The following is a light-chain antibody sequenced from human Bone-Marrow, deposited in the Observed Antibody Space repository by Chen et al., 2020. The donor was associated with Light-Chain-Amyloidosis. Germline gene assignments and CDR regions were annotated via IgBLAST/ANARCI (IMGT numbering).Light chain of an antibody. Sequence: DIQMTQSTSSLSASVGDRVTITCQASQEINIFLNWYQQKPGKAPKILIYDATYLDAGVPSRFSGRGSWTDFTLTIRSLQPEDVATYYCHQYNTVPLTFGGGTKVQIK. CDR3: HQYNTVPLT. V-gene: IGKV1-33*01. J-gene: IGKJ4*01. CDR1: QEINIF. CDR2: DAT.